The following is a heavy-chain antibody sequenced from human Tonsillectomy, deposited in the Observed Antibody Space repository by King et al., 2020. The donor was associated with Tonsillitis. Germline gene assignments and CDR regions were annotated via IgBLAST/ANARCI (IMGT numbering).Heavy chain of an antibody. CDR1: GFTFSNYG. CDR3: AKVVTMKLDYYYYGMDF. J-gene: IGHJ6*02. Sequence: VQLVESGGGVVQPGGSLRLSCAASGFTFSNYGMHWVRQAPGKGLEWGAFIRYDGSNKYCADSVKGRFTISRDNSKNTLYLQMNSLRAEYTAVYYCAKVVTMKLDYYYYGMDFWGQGTTVTVSS. CDR2: IRYDGSNK. V-gene: IGHV3-30*02. D-gene: IGHD3-22*01.